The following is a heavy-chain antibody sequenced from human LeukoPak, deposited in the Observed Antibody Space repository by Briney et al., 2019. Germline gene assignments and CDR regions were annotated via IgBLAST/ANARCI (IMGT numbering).Heavy chain of an antibody. CDR3: ARFAPPREYDY. Sequence: GGSLRRSCAVSGVTFSSDARQWVREAQERGGAWLVVISFDGNNQFYAASVTGRFAISTDHSKRTLYLQMNSLRGEDTAVYYCARFAPPREYDYWGQATLVTVSS. D-gene: IGHD2/OR15-2a*01. CDR1: GVTFSSDA. J-gene: IGHJ4*02. CDR2: ISFDGNNQ. V-gene: IGHV3-30*09.